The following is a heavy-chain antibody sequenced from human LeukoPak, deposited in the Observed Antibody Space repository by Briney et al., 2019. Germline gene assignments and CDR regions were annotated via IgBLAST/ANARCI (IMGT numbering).Heavy chain of an antibody. D-gene: IGHD3-10*01. V-gene: IGHV3-7*01. CDR3: ATGRWFGEFAGSAFED. Sequence: GGSLRLSCLGSGFGFSNYWMTWLRQAPGEGLEWVANIKEDGSVIHYADSVKGRFTISRDNAKNSVYLQMNSLRVEDTALYYCATGRWFGEFAGSAFEDWGQGTLVTVSS. CDR2: IKEDGSVI. J-gene: IGHJ4*02. CDR1: GFGFSNYW.